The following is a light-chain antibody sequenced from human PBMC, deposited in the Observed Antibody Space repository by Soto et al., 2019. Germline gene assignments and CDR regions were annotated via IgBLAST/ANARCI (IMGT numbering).Light chain of an antibody. V-gene: IGLV2-14*01. CDR2: EVT. J-gene: IGLJ1*01. Sequence: ALAQPASVSGSPGQSITISCTGASSDVGGYDFVSRYQHHPGTPPKLIIYEVTHRPSGVSHRFSGSKSASTASLTISGLQVEDEADYFCGSYSSTTTREVFGTGTKVTVL. CDR1: SSDVGGYDF. CDR3: GSYSSTTTREV.